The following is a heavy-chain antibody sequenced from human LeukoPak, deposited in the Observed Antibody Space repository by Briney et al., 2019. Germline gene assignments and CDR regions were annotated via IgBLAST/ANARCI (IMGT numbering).Heavy chain of an antibody. V-gene: IGHV3-23*01. CDR3: ARRAGGYSHPYDY. D-gene: IGHD4-23*01. CDR2: ISGSGGST. J-gene: IGHJ4*02. Sequence: GGTLRLSCAASGFTFSSYGMSWVRQAPGKGLEWVSAISGSGGSTYYADSVKGRFTISRDNSKNTLYLQMNSLRAEDTAVYYCARRAGGYSHPYDYWGQGTLVTVSS. CDR1: GFTFSSYG.